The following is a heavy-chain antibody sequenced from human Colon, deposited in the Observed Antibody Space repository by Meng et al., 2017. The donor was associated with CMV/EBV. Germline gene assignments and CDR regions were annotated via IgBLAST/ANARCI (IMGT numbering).Heavy chain of an antibody. CDR2: IYSGGST. V-gene: IGHV3-66*01. D-gene: IGHD1-26*01. J-gene: IGHJ4*02. CDR1: GFTVSSTH. CDR3: ARGYSGTSS. Sequence: EGQFVWSGVCVVQAGGPLRLSCAASGFTVSSTHKSWVRQAPGKGLGWVSVIYSGGSTFYADSVKGRFTISRDNSKNTLYLQMNSLSAEDTAVYYCARGYSGTSSWGQGTLVTVSS.